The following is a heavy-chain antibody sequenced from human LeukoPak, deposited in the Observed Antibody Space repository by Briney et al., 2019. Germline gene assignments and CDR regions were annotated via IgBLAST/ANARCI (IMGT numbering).Heavy chain of an antibody. CDR1: GGSISSSNYY. CDR2: MYYSGST. Sequence: SETLSLTCAVSGGSISSSNYYWGWIRQPPGKGLEWIGSMYYSGSTYYNPSLKSRVTMSVDTSKNQFSLRLSSVTAADTAVYYCARVGATNYYHYYYMDVWGKGTTVTVFS. V-gene: IGHV4-39*01. D-gene: IGHD1-26*01. J-gene: IGHJ6*03. CDR3: ARVGATNYYHYYYMDV.